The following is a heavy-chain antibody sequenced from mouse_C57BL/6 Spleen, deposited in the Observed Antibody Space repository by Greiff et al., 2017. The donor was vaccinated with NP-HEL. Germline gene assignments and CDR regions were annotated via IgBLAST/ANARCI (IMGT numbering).Heavy chain of an antibody. Sequence: QVQLKESGPGLVAPSQSLSITCTVSGFSLTSYAISWVRQPPGKGLEWLGVIWTGGGTNYNSALKSRLSISKDNSKSQVFLQMNSLQTDDTARYYCARNHDGYYRYAMDYWGQGTSVTVSS. CDR1: GFSLTSYA. J-gene: IGHJ4*01. V-gene: IGHV2-9-1*01. CDR3: ARNHDGYYRYAMDY. D-gene: IGHD2-3*01. CDR2: IWTGGGT.